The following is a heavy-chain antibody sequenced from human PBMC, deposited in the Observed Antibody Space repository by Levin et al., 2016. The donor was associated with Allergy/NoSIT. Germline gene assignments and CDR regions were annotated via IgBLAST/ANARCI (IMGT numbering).Heavy chain of an antibody. J-gene: IGHJ4*02. Sequence: WIRQPPGKALEWLALIYWNDDKRYSPSLKSRLTITKDTSKNQVVLTMTNMDPVDTATYYCAHRQRTGRTGDVSYFDYWGQGTLVTVSS. V-gene: IGHV2-5*01. CDR3: AHRQRTGRTGDVSYFDY. D-gene: IGHD7-27*01. CDR2: IYWNDDK.